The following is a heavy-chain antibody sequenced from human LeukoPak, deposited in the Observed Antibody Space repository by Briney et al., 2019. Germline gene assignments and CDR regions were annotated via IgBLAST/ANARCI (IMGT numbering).Heavy chain of an antibody. Sequence: GRSLRLSCAASGFTFSSYGMHWVRQAPGKGLEWVAVISYDGSNKYYADSVKGRFTISRDNSKNTLHLQMNSLRAEDTAVYYCAKEFSYYYDSSGYYPYAFDIWGQGTMVTVSS. CDR1: GFTFSSYG. CDR3: AKEFSYYYDSSGYYPYAFDI. J-gene: IGHJ3*02. V-gene: IGHV3-30*18. D-gene: IGHD3-22*01. CDR2: ISYDGSNK.